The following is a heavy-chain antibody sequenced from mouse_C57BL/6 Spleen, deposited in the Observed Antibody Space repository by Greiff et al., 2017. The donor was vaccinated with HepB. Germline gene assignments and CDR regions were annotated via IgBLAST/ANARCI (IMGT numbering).Heavy chain of an antibody. D-gene: IGHD1-1*01. J-gene: IGHJ4*01. CDR2: IDPSDSYT. Sequence: VQLQESGAELVRPGTSVKLSCKASGYTFTSYWMHWVKQRPGQGLEWIGVIDPSDSYTNYNQKFKGKATLTVDTSSSTAYMQLSSLTSEDSAVYYCARDYYGSSYEYAMDYWGQGTSVTVSS. CDR1: GYTFTSYW. V-gene: IGHV1-59*01. CDR3: ARDYYGSSYEYAMDY.